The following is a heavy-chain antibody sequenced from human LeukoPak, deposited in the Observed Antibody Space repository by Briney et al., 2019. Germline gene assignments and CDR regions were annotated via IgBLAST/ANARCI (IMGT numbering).Heavy chain of an antibody. J-gene: IGHJ4*02. CDR3: ARGQGDVRYFDLGY. V-gene: IGHV1-8*01. CDR2: MNPNSGNT. CDR1: GYTVTSYD. D-gene: IGHD3-9*01. Sequence: GASVKVSCKASGYTVTSYDVNWVRQATGQGLEWRGWMNPNSGNTGYAQKFPGRVTMTRNTSISTAYMELSSLRSEDTAVYYCARGQGDVRYFDLGYWGQGTLVTVSS.